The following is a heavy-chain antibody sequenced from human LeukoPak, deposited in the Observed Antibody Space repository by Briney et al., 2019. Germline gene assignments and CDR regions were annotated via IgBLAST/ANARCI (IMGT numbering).Heavy chain of an antibody. Sequence: PSETLSLTCTVSGGSISSYYWSWIRQPPGKGLEWIGYIYYSGSTNYNPSLKSRVTISVDTSKNQFSLKLSSVTAADTAVYYCARAGAYSYGKFDYWGQGTLVTVSS. D-gene: IGHD5-18*01. CDR2: IYYSGST. V-gene: IGHV4-59*01. CDR3: ARAGAYSYGKFDY. CDR1: GGSISSYY. J-gene: IGHJ4*02.